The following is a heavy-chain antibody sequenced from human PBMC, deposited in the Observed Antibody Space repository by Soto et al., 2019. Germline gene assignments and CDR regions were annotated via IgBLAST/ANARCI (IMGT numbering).Heavy chain of an antibody. CDR2: IYYSGST. J-gene: IGHJ5*02. V-gene: IGHV4-31*03. CDR3: ARTSYDSSGTAADP. D-gene: IGHD3-22*01. Sequence: SETLSLTCTVSGGSISSGNNYWSWIRQHPGKGLECIGYIYYSGSTYYNPSLKSRVTISVDTSKNQFSLKLSSVTAADTVVYYCARTSYDSSGTAADPWGQGTLVTVSS. CDR1: GGSISSGNNY.